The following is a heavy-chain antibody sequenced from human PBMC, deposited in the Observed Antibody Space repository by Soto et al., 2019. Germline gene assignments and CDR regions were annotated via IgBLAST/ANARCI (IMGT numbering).Heavy chain of an antibody. V-gene: IGHV1-18*01. Sequence: SVKVSCKASGGTFSSYAISWVRQAPGQGLEWMGWISLYNGNTNYAQQFQCRVTMTTDTSTSTAYMELRSLRSDDTAMYFCAIYHLELFRFDYWGQGALVTVSS. CDR1: GGTFSSYA. D-gene: IGHD2-2*01. CDR2: ISLYNGNT. CDR3: AIYHLELFRFDY. J-gene: IGHJ4*02.